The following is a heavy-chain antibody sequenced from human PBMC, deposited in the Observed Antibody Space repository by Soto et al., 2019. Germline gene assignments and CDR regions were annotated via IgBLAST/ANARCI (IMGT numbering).Heavy chain of an antibody. CDR1: GGSISSYY. D-gene: IGHD3-9*01. CDR2: IYYSGST. V-gene: IGHV4-59*08. CDR3: ARQGGEEYYYDILTGYYYFDY. Sequence: SETLSLTCTVSGGSISSYYWSWSRQPPGKGLEWIGYIYYSGSTNYNPSLKSRVTISVDTSKNQFSLKLSSVTAADTAVYYCARQGGEEYYYDILTGYYYFDYWGQGTLVTVSS. J-gene: IGHJ4*02.